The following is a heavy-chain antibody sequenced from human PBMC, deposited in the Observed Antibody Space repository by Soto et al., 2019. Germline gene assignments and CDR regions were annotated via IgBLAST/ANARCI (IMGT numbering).Heavy chain of an antibody. Sequence: EVKLLESGGGLAQPGGSLRLSCVGSGFTFDSYAISWVRQAPGERLQWIAAISGSADGTDYAHSVRGRFTISRENAKKTVHVKMDSLRVEDTVGYFCAKDTVGGYSFWGGYYGDGLDVWGQGTLVSVS. J-gene: IGHJ3*01. CDR3: AKDTVGGYSFWGGYYGDGLDV. CDR1: GFTFDSYA. D-gene: IGHD3-3*01. V-gene: IGHV3-23*01. CDR2: ISGSADGT.